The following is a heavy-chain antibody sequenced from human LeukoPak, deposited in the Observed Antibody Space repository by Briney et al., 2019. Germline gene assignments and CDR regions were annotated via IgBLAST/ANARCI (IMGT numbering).Heavy chain of an antibody. D-gene: IGHD3-16*01. CDR2: ISSSNSYI. V-gene: IGHV3-21*01. CDR3: ARDHRGGPLV. CDR1: GFTFSSYT. J-gene: IGHJ4*02. Sequence: PGGSLRLSCAASGFTFSSYTMNWVRQAPGKGLEWVSSISSSNSYIFYADSVKGRFTISRDNAKNSLYLQMNSLRAEDTAVYYCARDHRGGPLVWGQGTLVTVSS.